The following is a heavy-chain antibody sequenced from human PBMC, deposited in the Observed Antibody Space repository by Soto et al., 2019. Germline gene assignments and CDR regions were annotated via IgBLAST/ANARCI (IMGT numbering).Heavy chain of an antibody. CDR1: GGTFSRYA. Sequence: QVQLVQSGAEVKKPGSSGKFSCTASGGTFSRYAISWVRHAPGQGLEWMGGIIPIFGTANYAQKFQGRVTITADESTSTAYMELSSLRSEDTAVYYCARQGAALRDYYYGLDVWGQGTTVTVSS. J-gene: IGHJ6*02. D-gene: IGHD6-25*01. CDR2: IIPIFGTA. CDR3: ARQGAALRDYYYGLDV. V-gene: IGHV1-69*12.